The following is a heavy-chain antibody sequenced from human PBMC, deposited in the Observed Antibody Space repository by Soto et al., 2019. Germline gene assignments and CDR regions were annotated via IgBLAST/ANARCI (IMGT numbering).Heavy chain of an antibody. CDR2: IRSKAYGGTT. V-gene: IGHV3-49*04. CDR3: SREDEYYYDSSATYYNMDV. D-gene: IGHD3-22*01. Sequence: PGGSLRLSCAASGFTFSSYAMSWVRQAPGKGLEWVGFIRSKAYGGTTEYAASVKGRFTISRDDSKSIAYLQMNSLKTEDTAVYYCSREDEYYYDSSATYYNMDVWGQGTTVTVSS. J-gene: IGHJ6*02. CDR1: GFTFSSYA.